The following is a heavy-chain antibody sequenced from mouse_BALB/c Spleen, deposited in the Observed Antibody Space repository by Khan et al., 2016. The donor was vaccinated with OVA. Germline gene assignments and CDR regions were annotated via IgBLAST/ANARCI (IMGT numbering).Heavy chain of an antibody. J-gene: IGHJ3*01. CDR2: ISYIGNT. Sequence: EVQLQESGPSLVKPSQTLSLTCSVTGDSITRGYWNWIRKFPGNKLDYMGYISYIGNTYYTPSLKSRISITRDPSKNQYYLQVNSVTTEDTSTYYWSCELRVFSYWGQGTLVTVSA. CDR1: GDSITRGY. CDR3: SCELRVFSY. D-gene: IGHD1-1*01. V-gene: IGHV3-8*02.